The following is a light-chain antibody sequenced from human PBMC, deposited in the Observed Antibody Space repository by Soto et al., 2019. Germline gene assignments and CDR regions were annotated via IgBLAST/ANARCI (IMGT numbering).Light chain of an antibody. CDR1: QSVSSSY. Sequence: EIVLTQSPGTLSLSPGERATLSCRASQSVSSSYLAWYQQKPGQAPRLLIYGASSRDTGIPDRFSGIGSGTDFTHTISRLEPEDFAVYYCQQYGSSPLTFGQGTKLEIK. J-gene: IGKJ2*01. V-gene: IGKV3-20*01. CDR3: QQYGSSPLT. CDR2: GAS.